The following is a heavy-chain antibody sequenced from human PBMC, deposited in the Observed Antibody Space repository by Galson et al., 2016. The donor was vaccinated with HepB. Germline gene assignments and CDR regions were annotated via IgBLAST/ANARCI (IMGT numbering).Heavy chain of an antibody. CDR1: GGAIDSGNFY. V-gene: IGHV4-30-4*01. J-gene: IGHJ4*02. D-gene: IGHD3-3*01. CDR2: IYYSGSA. CDR3: ARGVVGSVSPFAY. Sequence: TLSLTCTVSGGAIDSGNFYWSWIRQPPGKALEWIGYIYYSGSAYYNPSLHSRLSISVDTTKNRISLRLNSVTAADTAVYLCARGVVGSVSPFAYWGQGILVTVSS.